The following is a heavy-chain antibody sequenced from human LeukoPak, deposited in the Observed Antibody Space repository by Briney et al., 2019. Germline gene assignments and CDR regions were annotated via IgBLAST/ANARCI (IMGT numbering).Heavy chain of an antibody. CDR2: IYYSGST. J-gene: IGHJ6*03. D-gene: IGHD2-8*02. CDR1: GGSISSSSYY. CDR3: ARVLPRYYYYYYMDV. V-gene: IGHV4-39*01. Sequence: SETLSLTCTVSGGSISSSSYYWGWIRQPPGKGLEWIGSIYYSGSTYYNPSHKSRVTISVDTSKNQFSLKLSSVTAADTAVYYCARVLPRYYYYYYMDVWGKGTTVTVSS.